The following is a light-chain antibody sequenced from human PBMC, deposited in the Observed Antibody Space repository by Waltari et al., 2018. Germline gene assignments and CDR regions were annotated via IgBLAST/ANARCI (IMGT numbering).Light chain of an antibody. CDR1: RNLLYSPNNKDF. J-gene: IGKJ2*01. Sequence: DIVMTQSPDSLVVSLGERATINCKSSRNLLYSPNNKDFLAWYQQKPGQPPKLLISWASTRESGVPDRFTGSGSGTDFSLTISSLQAEDVAVYYCQQYYDTPYTFGQGTKLEIK. CDR2: WAS. V-gene: IGKV4-1*01. CDR3: QQYYDTPYT.